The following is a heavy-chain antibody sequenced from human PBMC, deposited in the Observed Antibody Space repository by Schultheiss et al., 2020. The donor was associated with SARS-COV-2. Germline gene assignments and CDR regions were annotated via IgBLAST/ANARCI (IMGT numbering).Heavy chain of an antibody. D-gene: IGHD5-24*01. CDR2: IYYTGIT. CDR3: ARATRVESLFSVRGGSFDF. V-gene: IGHV4-59*01. CDR1: GGSMSSYY. J-gene: IGHJ4*02. Sequence: SETLSLTCTVSGGSMSSYYWNWIRQPAGKGLEQVGNIYYTGITKYSPSLKSRVTISIDTSKNQFSLKLGSVTAADTAVYFCARATRVESLFSVRGGSFDFWGRGALVTVSS.